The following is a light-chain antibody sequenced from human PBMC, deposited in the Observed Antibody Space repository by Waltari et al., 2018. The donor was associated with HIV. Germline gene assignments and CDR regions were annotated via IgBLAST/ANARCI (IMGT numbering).Light chain of an antibody. CDR2: SNN. CDR1: SSHRGTNT. J-gene: IGLJ2*01. Sequence: QSVVTQPPAASGSRGKRDTLPCSGSSSHRGTNTVNWYQHLPGTAPKLLIYSNNQRPSGVPDRFSGSKSGTSASLAISGLQSEDEADYYCAAWDGSLNGHVVFGGGTKLTVL. V-gene: IGLV1-44*01. CDR3: AAWDGSLNGHVV.